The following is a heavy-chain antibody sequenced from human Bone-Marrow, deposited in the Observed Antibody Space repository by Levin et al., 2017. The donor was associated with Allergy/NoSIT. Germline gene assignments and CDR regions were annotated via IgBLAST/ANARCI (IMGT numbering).Heavy chain of an antibody. CDR1: GGSISSVDYY. J-gene: IGHJ6*03. Sequence: TSETLSLTCTVSGGSISSVDYYWSWVRQHPGKGPEWIGYIFYSGSPSYYNPSLKSRVTISVDTSKNQFSLNVRSVTAADTAVYYCARGPVAPGMVPYYYFMDVWGKGTTVTVSS. D-gene: IGHD5-18*01. CDR3: ARGPVAPGMVPYYYFMDV. V-gene: IGHV4-31*03. CDR2: IFYSGSPS.